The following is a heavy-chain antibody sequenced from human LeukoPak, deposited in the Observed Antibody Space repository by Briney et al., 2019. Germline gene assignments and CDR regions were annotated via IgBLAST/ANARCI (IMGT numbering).Heavy chain of an antibody. CDR3: AGHHPRNTVDF. D-gene: IGHD2/OR15-2a*01. CDR2: ISGIGSI. Sequence: SETLSLTCTVSGGSISSYYWSWIRQPPGKGLEWIAYISGIGSINYNPSLKGRVTISLETSKNQFSLKLSSVTAADTAVYYCAGHHPRNTVDFWGQGTLVTVSS. J-gene: IGHJ4*02. V-gene: IGHV4-59*08. CDR1: GGSISSYY.